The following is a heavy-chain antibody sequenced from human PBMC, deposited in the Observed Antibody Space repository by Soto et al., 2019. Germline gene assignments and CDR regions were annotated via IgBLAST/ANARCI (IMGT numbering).Heavy chain of an antibody. CDR2: ITPLLGKA. CDR3: ARATIGYFDS. Sequence: QVQLVQSGAEVRRPGSSVKVACKASGGTFSGYTFSWVRQAPGQGLEWMGRITPLLGKANYAQKFQGRVTITAEQSTTTAYLDVSSLRFEDTAVYSCARATIGYFDSWGQGTQVTVSS. J-gene: IGHJ4*02. V-gene: IGHV1-69*08. CDR1: GGTFSGYT.